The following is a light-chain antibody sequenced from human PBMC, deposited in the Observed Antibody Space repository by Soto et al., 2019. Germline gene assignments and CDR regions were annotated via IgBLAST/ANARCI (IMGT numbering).Light chain of an antibody. J-gene: IGKJ4*01. Sequence: DIVMTQSPDSLAVSLGERATINCKSSQSVLYSSNNKNYLAWYQQKPGQPPRLLIYWASTRESGVPDRFSCSGSETDFTLTISSLQAEDVAVYHCQQYYTTPSPTFGGGTKVEIK. CDR1: QSVLYSSNNKNY. CDR2: WAS. CDR3: QQYYTTPSPT. V-gene: IGKV4-1*01.